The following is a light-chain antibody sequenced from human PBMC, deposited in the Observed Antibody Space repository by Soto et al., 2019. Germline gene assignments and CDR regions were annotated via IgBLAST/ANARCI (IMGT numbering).Light chain of an antibody. V-gene: IGKV2-30*01. J-gene: IGKJ2*01. Sequence: VVMTQSPLSLPVTLGEPASVSCRSSQGIVDNDAYSYLSWFHQRPGQSPRRLIYRVSNRDSGVPDRFSGSGSGTDFTLTISRVEAEDVGVYYCMQGTHWPYTFGQGTQLEI. CDR1: QGIVDNDAYSY. CDR2: RVS. CDR3: MQGTHWPYT.